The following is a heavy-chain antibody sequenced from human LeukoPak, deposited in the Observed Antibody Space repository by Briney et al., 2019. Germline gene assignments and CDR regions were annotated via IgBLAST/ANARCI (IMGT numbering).Heavy chain of an antibody. CDR1: GYTFTDYG. V-gene: IGHV1-18*01. Sequence: GASVKVSCKASGYTFTDYGISWVRQAPGQGLEWMGWISAYNGHTNYAQNLQGRVTMTTATSTTTAYMEVRSLRSDDTAVYYCARDREQWRANLYAMDVWGQGTTVTVSS. J-gene: IGHJ6*02. CDR3: ARDREQWRANLYAMDV. D-gene: IGHD6-19*01. CDR2: ISAYNGHT.